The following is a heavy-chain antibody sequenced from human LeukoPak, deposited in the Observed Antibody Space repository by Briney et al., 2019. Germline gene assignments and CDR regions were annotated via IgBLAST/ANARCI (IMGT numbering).Heavy chain of an antibody. CDR3: ARVDCSSTSCVFFDD. V-gene: IGHV4-59*01. CDR2: IYYSGGT. CDR1: GGSISSYY. Sequence: SESLSLTCTVSGGSISSYYWSWIRQPPGKGLEWLGYIYYSGGTNYNPSLKSRVTISVDTSKNQFSLKVSSVTAADTAVYYCARVDCSSTSCVFFDDWGQGTLVTVSS. J-gene: IGHJ4*02. D-gene: IGHD2-2*01.